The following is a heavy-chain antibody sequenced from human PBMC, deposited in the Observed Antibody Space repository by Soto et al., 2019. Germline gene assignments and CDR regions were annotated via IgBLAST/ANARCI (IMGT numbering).Heavy chain of an antibody. D-gene: IGHD3-3*01. V-gene: IGHV4-4*02. Sequence: QVQLQESGPGLVKPSGTLSLTCAVSGGSISSSNWWSWVRQPPGKGLEWIGGIYHSGSTNYNPSLKSRVTISVDKSKNQFSLKLSSVTAADTAVYYCATSRVSTIFGVVTPYGMDVWGQGTTVTVSS. CDR1: GGSISSSNW. CDR2: IYHSGST. CDR3: ATSRVSTIFGVVTPYGMDV. J-gene: IGHJ6*02.